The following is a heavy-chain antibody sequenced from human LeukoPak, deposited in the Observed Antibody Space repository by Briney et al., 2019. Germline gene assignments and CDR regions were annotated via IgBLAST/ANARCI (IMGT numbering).Heavy chain of an antibody. CDR2: INPNSGGT. CDR3: ARVVRGYCSGGSCYSGWFDP. CDR1: GYTFTGYY. D-gene: IGHD2-15*01. J-gene: IGHJ5*02. Sequence: ASVKVSCKASGYTFTGYYMHWVRQAPGQGLEWMGWINPNSGGTNYAQKFQGRVTMTRDTSISTAYMEQSRLRSDDTAVYYCARVVRGYCSGGSCYSGWFDPWGQGTLVTVSS. V-gene: IGHV1-2*02.